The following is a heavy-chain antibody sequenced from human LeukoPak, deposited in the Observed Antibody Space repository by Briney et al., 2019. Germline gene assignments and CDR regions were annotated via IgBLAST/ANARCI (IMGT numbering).Heavy chain of an antibody. Sequence: TGESLKISCKCSGYSFTSYWISWVRQMPGKRLERLGRIDPSDPYTNYSPSFQGHVTISADKSISTAYLQWSSLKASDTAMYYCARHESKSIAAATPWGQGTLVTVSS. V-gene: IGHV5-10-1*01. CDR1: GYSFTSYW. D-gene: IGHD6-13*01. J-gene: IGHJ5*02. CDR3: ARHESKSIAAATP. CDR2: IDPSDPYT.